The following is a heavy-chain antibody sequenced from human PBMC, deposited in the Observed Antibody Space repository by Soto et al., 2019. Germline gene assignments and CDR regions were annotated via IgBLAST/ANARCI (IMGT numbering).Heavy chain of an antibody. V-gene: IGHV3-13*01. J-gene: IGHJ3*02. Sequence: HPGGSLRLSCAASGSTFGTYDMHWVRQVTGKGLEWVSGIGTTGDTYYSGSVKGRFTISREDARNSLYLQMKSLRAGDAAIYYCARGFVYGSGSLRPGPSDGFDIWGQGTMVTVSS. CDR3: ARGFVYGSGSLRPGPSDGFDI. D-gene: IGHD3-10*01. CDR2: IGTTGDT. CDR1: GSTFGTYD.